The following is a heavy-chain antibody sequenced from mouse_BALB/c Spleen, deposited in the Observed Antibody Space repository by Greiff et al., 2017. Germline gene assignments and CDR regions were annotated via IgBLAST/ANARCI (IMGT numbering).Heavy chain of an antibody. CDR1: GFNIKDTY. CDR3: ARYDYDGVYAMDY. D-gene: IGHD2-4*01. Sequence: EVQLQQSGAELVKPGASVKLSCTASGFNIKDTYMHWVKQRPEQGLEWIGRIGPANGNTKYDPKFQGKATITADTSSNTAYLQLSSLTSEDTAVYYYARYDYDGVYAMDYWGQGTSVTVSS. CDR2: IGPANGNT. V-gene: IGHV14-3*02. J-gene: IGHJ4*01.